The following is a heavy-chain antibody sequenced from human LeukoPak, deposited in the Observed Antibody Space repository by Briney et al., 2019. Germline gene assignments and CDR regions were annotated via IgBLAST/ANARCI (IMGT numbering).Heavy chain of an antibody. D-gene: IGHD6-13*01. CDR1: GYTFTSYD. Sequence: ASVKVSCKASGYTFTSYDINWVRQATGQGLEWMGWMNPNSGNTGYAQKFQGRVTITRNTSISTAYMELSSLRSEDTAVYYCARGRLGPPRGRIAAAGKMENWFDPWGQGTLVTV. J-gene: IGHJ5*02. V-gene: IGHV1-8*03. CDR2: MNPNSGNT. CDR3: ARGRLGPPRGRIAAAGKMENWFDP.